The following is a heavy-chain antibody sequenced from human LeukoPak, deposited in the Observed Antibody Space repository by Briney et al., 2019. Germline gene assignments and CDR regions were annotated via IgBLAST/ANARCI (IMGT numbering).Heavy chain of an antibody. V-gene: IGHV4-39*07. CDR1: GGSITSSSYY. D-gene: IGHD3-10*01. CDR3: ARDQGGYGSGSLSTPLGALDI. CDR2: IYYTGGT. J-gene: IGHJ3*02. Sequence: SETLSLTCSVSGGSITSSSYYWGWIRQPPEKGLEWIGSIYYTGGTYYSPSLKSRVTISVDTSKNQFSLKLSSVTAADTAVYYCARDQGGYGSGSLSTPLGALDIWGQGTMVTVSS.